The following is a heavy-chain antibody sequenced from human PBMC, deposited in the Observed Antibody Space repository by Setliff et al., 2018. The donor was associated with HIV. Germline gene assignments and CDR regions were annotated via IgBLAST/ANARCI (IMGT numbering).Heavy chain of an antibody. D-gene: IGHD3-10*01. Sequence: SETLSLTCAVSGYSISSGYYWGWIRQPPGKGLEWIGSIYQTGVTYYNPSLKSRVTISVDMSKNHFSLKLSSVTAADTAVYYCARSHYGMMGNWYFDLWGRGTLVTVSS. V-gene: IGHV4-38-2*01. CDR3: ARSHYGMMGNWYFDL. J-gene: IGHJ2*01. CDR2: IYQTGVT. CDR1: GYSISSGYY.